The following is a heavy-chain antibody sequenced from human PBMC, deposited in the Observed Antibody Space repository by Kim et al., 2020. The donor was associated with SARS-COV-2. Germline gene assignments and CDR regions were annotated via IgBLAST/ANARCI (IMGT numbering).Heavy chain of an antibody. V-gene: IGHV4-59*01. J-gene: IGHJ4*02. D-gene: IGHD6-13*01. CDR3: ARSPYSSSWYGDY. Sequence: YNPSLKSRVTISVDTSKNQFSLKLSSVTAADTAVYYCARSPYSSSWYGDYWGQGTLVTVSS.